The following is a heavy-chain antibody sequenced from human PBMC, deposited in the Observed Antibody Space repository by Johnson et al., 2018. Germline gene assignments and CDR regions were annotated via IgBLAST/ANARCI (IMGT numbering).Heavy chain of an antibody. V-gene: IGHV1-8*01. CDR3: ARGAYRSGWYYGYYYYGMDV. Sequence: VQLVESGAEVKKPGASVKVSCKASGYTFTSYDINWVRQATGQGLEWRGWMNPNSGTTGHAQKLQGRVMVTADESTGTAYMELGSLRSEDTAVYYCARGAYRSGWYYGYYYYGMDVWGQGTTVTVSS. CDR2: MNPNSGTT. D-gene: IGHD6-19*01. J-gene: IGHJ6*02. CDR1: GYTFTSYD.